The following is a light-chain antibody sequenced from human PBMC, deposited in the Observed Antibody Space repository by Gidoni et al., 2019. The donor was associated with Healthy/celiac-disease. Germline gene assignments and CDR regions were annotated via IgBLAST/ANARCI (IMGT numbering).Light chain of an antibody. V-gene: IGKV3-11*01. CDR1: QSVSSY. CDR3: QQRSNWPPIT. J-gene: IGKJ5*01. CDR2: DAS. Sequence: IVLPPSPATLSLSPGERATLSCRASQSVSSYFAWYQQKPGQAPRLLIYDASNRATGIPARFSGSGSGTDVTLTISSLEPEDFAVYYCQQRSNWPPITFGQGTRLEMK.